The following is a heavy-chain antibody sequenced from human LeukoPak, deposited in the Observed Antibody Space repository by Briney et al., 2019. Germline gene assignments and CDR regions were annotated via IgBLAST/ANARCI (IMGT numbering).Heavy chain of an antibody. CDR2: INQDGGET. J-gene: IGHJ4*02. D-gene: IGHD3-10*01. CDR1: GFTFSIYW. CDR3: ARPSSLGSGSYYEGPHFDY. Sequence: GGPLRLSCAASGFTFSIYWMSWVRQVPGKGLEWVANINQDGGETYYVDSVKGRFTISRDNAKNSLSLHMNSLRAEDTAVYYCARPSSLGSGSYYEGPHFDYWGQGTLVTVSS. V-gene: IGHV3-7*03.